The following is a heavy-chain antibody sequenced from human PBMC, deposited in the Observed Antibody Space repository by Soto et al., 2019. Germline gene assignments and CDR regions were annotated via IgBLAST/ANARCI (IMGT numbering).Heavy chain of an antibody. Sequence: QLQLQESGPGLVKPSETLSLTCTVSGGSISRYLYYWGWVRQPPGKGLEWIGAVYYSGRTWYNPSLNSRVIISVDTLRNQFSLNLRSVTASDTAVYYCARQTGGFGYYFDYWGQGALVTVSS. J-gene: IGHJ4*02. CDR1: GGSISRYLYY. D-gene: IGHD3-16*01. V-gene: IGHV4-39*01. CDR3: ARQTGGFGYYFDY. CDR2: VYYSGRT.